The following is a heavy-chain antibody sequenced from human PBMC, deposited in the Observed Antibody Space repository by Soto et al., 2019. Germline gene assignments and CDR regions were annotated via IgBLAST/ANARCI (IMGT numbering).Heavy chain of an antibody. V-gene: IGHV4-31*03. Sequence: QVQLQESGPGLVRPSQTLSLTCTVSGGSISSSGGYYWTWIRQHPGKGLEWIGYIYYSGNAYYNPSRQSRVINSVDATKTQLSLKMSSVTAADTAIYYCARYDSGALDYWGQGTLVTVSS. CDR2: IYYSGNA. D-gene: IGHD3-10*01. CDR3: ARYDSGALDY. CDR1: GGSISSSGGYY. J-gene: IGHJ4*02.